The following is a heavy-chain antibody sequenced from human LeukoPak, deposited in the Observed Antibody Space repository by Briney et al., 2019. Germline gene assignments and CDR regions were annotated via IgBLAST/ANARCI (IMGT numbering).Heavy chain of an antibody. D-gene: IGHD6-6*01. CDR1: GGSIGSNTYY. CDR3: ARDLGIAARPDY. J-gene: IGHJ4*02. CDR2: IYHSGST. Sequence: SETLSLTCTVSGGSIGSNTYYWGWIRQPPGKGLEWIGSIYHSGSTYYNPSLKSRVTISVDTSKNQFSLKLSSVTAADTAVYYCARDLGIAARPDYWGQGTLVTVSS. V-gene: IGHV4-39*07.